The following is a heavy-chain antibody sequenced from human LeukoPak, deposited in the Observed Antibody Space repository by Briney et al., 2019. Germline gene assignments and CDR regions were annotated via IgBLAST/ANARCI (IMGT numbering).Heavy chain of an antibody. V-gene: IGHV1-2*02. J-gene: IGHJ4*02. CDR2: INPNSGGT. Sequence: ASVKVSCKASGYTFTGYYMHWVRQAPGQGLEWMGWINPNSGGTNYAQKFQGRVTVTRDTSISTAYMELSRLRSDDTAVYYCARALWFGELFPLHWGQGTLVTVSS. D-gene: IGHD3-10*01. CDR3: ARALWFGELFPLH. CDR1: GYTFTGYY.